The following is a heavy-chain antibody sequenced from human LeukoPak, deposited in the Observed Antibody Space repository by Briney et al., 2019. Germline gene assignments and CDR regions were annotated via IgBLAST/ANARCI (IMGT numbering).Heavy chain of an antibody. J-gene: IGHJ3*01. CDR3: ARMWTTVTDAFDF. CDR2: ISSSGGTI. Sequence: GGSLRLSCAASGFTFSNYEMNWVRRAPGKGLEWVSYISSSGGTIYYADSVRGRFTISRDNAKNSLYLQVNSLRVEDTAVYYCARMWTTVTDAFDFWGQGTMVTVSS. V-gene: IGHV3-48*03. D-gene: IGHD4-17*01. CDR1: GFTFSNYE.